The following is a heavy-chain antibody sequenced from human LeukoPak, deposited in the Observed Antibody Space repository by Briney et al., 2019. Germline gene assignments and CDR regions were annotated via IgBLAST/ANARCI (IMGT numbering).Heavy chain of an antibody. Sequence: PGGSLRLSCAASGFTFSSYLMSWVRQAPGKGLEWVANIKQDGSEKYYVDSVKGRFTISRDNAKNPLYLQMNSLRAEDTAVYYCARELIAARFDYWGQGTMVTVSS. CDR2: IKQDGSEK. J-gene: IGHJ4*02. CDR1: GFTFSSYL. CDR3: ARELIAARFDY. V-gene: IGHV3-7*01. D-gene: IGHD6-6*01.